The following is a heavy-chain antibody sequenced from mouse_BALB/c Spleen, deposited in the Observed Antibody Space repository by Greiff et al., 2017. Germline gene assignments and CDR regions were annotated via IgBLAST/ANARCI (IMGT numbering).Heavy chain of an antibody. V-gene: IGHV5-17*02. D-gene: IGHD3-1*01. CDR1: GFTFSSFG. Sequence: EVQGVESGGGLVQPGGSRKLSCAASGFTFSSFGMHWVRQAPEKGLEWVAYISSGSSTIYYADTVKGRFTISRDNPKNTLFLQMTSLRSEDTAMYYCARKLGLRYYAMDYWGQGTSVTVSS. CDR2: ISSGSSTI. CDR3: ARKLGLRYYAMDY. J-gene: IGHJ4*01.